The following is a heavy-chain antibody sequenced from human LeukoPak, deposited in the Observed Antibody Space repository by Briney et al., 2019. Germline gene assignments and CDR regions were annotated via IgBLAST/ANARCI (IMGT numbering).Heavy chain of an antibody. V-gene: IGHV7-4-1*02. CDR1: GYTFTSYA. J-gene: IGHJ5*02. Sequence: ASVKVSCKSSGYTFTSYAMNWVRQAPGQGLGWMGWINTNTGNPTYAQGFTGRFVFSLDTSVSTAYLQISSLKAEDTAVYYCARDQSSSSGPWFDPWGQGTLVTVSS. D-gene: IGHD3-22*01. CDR2: INTNTGNP. CDR3: ARDQSSSSGPWFDP.